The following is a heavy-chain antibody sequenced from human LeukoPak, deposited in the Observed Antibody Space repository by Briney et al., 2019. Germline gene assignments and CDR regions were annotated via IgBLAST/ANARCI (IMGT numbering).Heavy chain of an antibody. D-gene: IGHD5-24*01. CDR3: ARPLDMATVGGFGY. J-gene: IGHJ4*02. CDR1: GYRFDSFL. Sequence: GESLKISCKGSGYRFDSFLIRLVRQMAGEGLEWMGIIYGGDSETRYSPAFEGQVTISADKSISTAYLQWSSLKASDTAMYFCARPLDMATVGGFGYWGQGTLVTVSS. CDR2: IYGGDSET. V-gene: IGHV5-51*01.